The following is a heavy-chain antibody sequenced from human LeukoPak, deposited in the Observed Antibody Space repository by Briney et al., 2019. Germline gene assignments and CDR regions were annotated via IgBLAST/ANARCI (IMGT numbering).Heavy chain of an antibody. V-gene: IGHV4-4*09. CDR3: ARHDAGIAARPFDN. CDR1: GGSISTYY. CDR2: IHASGPT. D-gene: IGHD6-6*01. Sequence: SETLSLTCTVSGGSISTYYWSWIRRPPGKGLEWIAYIHASGPTNYNPSLKSRITISADTSKNQFSLKLSSVTAADTAVYYCARHDAGIAARPFDNWGQGTLVTVSS. J-gene: IGHJ4*02.